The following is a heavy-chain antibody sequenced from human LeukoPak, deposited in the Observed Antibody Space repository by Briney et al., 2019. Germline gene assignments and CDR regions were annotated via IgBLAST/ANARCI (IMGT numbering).Heavy chain of an antibody. CDR2: ISSSSSYI. V-gene: IGHV3-21*01. D-gene: IGHD2-15*01. CDR1: GFTFSSYS. Sequence: GGSLRLSCAASGFTFSSYSMNWVRQAPGKGLEWVSSISSSSSYIYYADSVKGRFTISRDNAKNSLYLQVNSLRAEDTAVYYCARAPLGYCSGGSCYDLDYWGQGTLVTVSS. J-gene: IGHJ4*02. CDR3: ARAPLGYCSGGSCYDLDY.